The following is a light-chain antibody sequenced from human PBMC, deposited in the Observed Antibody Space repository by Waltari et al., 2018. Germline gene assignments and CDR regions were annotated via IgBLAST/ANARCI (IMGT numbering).Light chain of an antibody. CDR2: KND. CDR3: ATWDDTFNGPV. CDR1: SSNIGVNS. V-gene: IGLV1-44*01. Sequence: QSVLTQPPSVSGTPGQRVTISCSGTSSNIGVNSVTWYNQLPGAAPKLLIYKNDQRPSVVPDRLSGSRSGTSACLAISGLQSEDEADFYCATWDDTFNGPVFGGGTKLTVL. J-gene: IGLJ3*02.